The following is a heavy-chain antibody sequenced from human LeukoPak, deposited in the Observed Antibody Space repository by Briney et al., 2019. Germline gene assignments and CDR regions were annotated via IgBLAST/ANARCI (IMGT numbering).Heavy chain of an antibody. J-gene: IGHJ3*02. D-gene: IGHD3-22*01. CDR1: DGSIINNNHY. CDR3: AREVEYYDSSGYRPHAFDI. V-gene: IGHV4-39*02. CDR2: ISYSGGT. Sequence: SETLSLTCTVSDGSIINNNHYWGWTRQPPGKGLEWIGSISYSGGTAHNPSLRSRVTISVDTSKNQFSLKVNSVTAADTAVYYCAREVEYYDSSGYRPHAFDIWGQGTLVTVSS.